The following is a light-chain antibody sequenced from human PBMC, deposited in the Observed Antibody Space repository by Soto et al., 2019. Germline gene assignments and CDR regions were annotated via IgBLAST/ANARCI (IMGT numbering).Light chain of an antibody. J-gene: IGLJ1*01. CDR1: SGDVGGYDY. CDR3: SSHTSGSTRV. Sequence: QAVLTQPASVSGSPGQSIAISCTGTSGDVGGYDYVSWYQQHPDKAPKLMIYEVTKRPSWVSNRFSGSKSGNTASLTISGIQPEDEADYYCSSHTSGSTRVFGSGTKLTVL. CDR2: EVT. V-gene: IGLV2-14*01.